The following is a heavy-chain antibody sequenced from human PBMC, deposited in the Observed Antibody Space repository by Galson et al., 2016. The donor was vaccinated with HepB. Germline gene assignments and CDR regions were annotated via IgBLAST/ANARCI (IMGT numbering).Heavy chain of an antibody. D-gene: IGHD5-24*01. V-gene: IGHV4-30-2*01. CDR3: ARGGMATIRYFDL. J-gene: IGHJ2*01. CDR2: IYHTGGT. CDR1: GGSISSGDYS. Sequence: TLSLTCTVSGGSISSGDYSWSWIRQPPGKGLEWIGYIYHTGGTYYNPSLHSRVTISLDRPKSQFSLNLNFVTAADTAVYYCARGGMATIRYFDLWGRGTLVTVSS.